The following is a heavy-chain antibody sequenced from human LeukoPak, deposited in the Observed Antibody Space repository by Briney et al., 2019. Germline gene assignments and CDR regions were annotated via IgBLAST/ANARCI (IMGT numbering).Heavy chain of an antibody. Sequence: PGGSLRLSCAASGFTFSSYSMNWVRQAPGKGLEWVSSISSSSSYIYYADSVKGRFTISRDNAKNPLYLQMNSLRAEDTAVYYCAGQQLEYYYYGMDVWGQGTTVTVSS. V-gene: IGHV3-21*01. D-gene: IGHD6-13*01. CDR1: GFTFSSYS. J-gene: IGHJ6*02. CDR2: ISSSSSYI. CDR3: AGQQLEYYYYGMDV.